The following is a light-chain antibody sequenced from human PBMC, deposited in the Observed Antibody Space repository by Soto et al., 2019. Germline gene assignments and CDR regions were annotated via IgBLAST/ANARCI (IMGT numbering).Light chain of an antibody. CDR3: QQDYNWPLT. CDR1: QSGNSN. Sequence: EIVMTPSPATLSASPGERATLSCRARQSGNSNLAWYPHKPGQAPRLILYLASTMTTGIPARFSGSGSGTKFTLTNTRMQSEDFAGYYFQQDYNWPLTFLGGTKVETK. J-gene: IGKJ4*01. V-gene: IGKV3-15*01. CDR2: LAS.